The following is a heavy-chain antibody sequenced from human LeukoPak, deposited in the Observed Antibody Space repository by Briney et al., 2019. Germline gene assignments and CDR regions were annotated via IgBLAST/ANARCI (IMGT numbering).Heavy chain of an antibody. CDR1: GYTFTSYD. CDR2: MNPNSGNT. J-gene: IGHJ5*02. CDR3: ARGGADYDFWSGFLNWFDP. D-gene: IGHD3-3*01. Sequence: ASVKVSCKASGYTFTSYDINWARQATGQGLEWMGWMNPNSGNTGYAQKFQGRVTMTRNTSISTAYMELSSLRSEDTAVYYCARGGADYDFWSGFLNWFDPWGQGTLVTVSS. V-gene: IGHV1-8*01.